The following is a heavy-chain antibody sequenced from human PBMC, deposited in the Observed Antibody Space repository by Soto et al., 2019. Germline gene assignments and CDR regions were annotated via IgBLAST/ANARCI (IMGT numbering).Heavy chain of an antibody. Sequence: QVQLVESGGGVVQPGRSLRLSCAASGFMFSSYAMHWVRQAPGKGLEWVAVIVYDGSNKDHADAVKGRFTISRDNSKNTLFLQMSSLRVEDTAVYYCARAGSGGKDDSNGNYYGMDVWGQGTTVTVSS. CDR3: ARAGSGGKDDSNGNYYGMDV. CDR2: IVYDGSNK. D-gene: IGHD6-19*01. CDR1: GFMFSSYA. J-gene: IGHJ6*02. V-gene: IGHV3-30-3*01.